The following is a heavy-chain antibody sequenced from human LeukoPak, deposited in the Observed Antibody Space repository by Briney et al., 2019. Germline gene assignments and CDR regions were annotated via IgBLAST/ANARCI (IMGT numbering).Heavy chain of an antibody. CDR1: GFTFSSYA. V-gene: IGHV3-23*01. D-gene: IGHD5-24*01. J-gene: IGHJ3*02. CDR3: AKDDKRSRILQSDAFDI. Sequence: GGSLRLSCAASGFTFSSYAMSWVRQAPGKGLEWVSAISGSGGSTYYADSVKGRFTISRDNSKNTLYLQMNSLRAEDTAVYYCAKDDKRSRILQSDAFDIWGQGTMVTVSS. CDR2: ISGSGGST.